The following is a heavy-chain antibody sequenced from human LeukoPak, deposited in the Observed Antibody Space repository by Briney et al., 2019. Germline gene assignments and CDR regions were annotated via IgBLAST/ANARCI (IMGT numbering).Heavy chain of an antibody. CDR3: ARASGADEMYNWFDP. J-gene: IGHJ5*02. CDR1: GVSISSGGYY. D-gene: IGHD2-8*02. Sequence: SETLSLNCAVSGVSISSGGYYWSWIRQPPGKGLEWIGYIYHSGSSYYNPSLKSRVTLSADRSKNQFSLKLTSVTAADTAVYYCARASGADEMYNWFDPWGQGTLVIVSS. V-gene: IGHV4-30-2*01. CDR2: IYHSGSS.